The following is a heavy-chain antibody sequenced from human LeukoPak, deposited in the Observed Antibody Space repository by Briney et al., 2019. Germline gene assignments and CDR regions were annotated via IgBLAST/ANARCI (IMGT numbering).Heavy chain of an antibody. V-gene: IGHV4-39*07. D-gene: IGHD2-15*01. CDR3: ARDRTVVVVVAATQAHWFDP. J-gene: IGHJ5*02. CDR1: GDSISSSSYY. Sequence: KPSETLSLTCTASGDSISSSSYYWGWIRQPPGKGLEWIGSFSYSGSTYYNPSLKSRVTISVDTSKNQFSLKLSSVTAADTAVYYCARDRTVVVVVAATQAHWFDPWGQGTLVTVSS. CDR2: FSYSGST.